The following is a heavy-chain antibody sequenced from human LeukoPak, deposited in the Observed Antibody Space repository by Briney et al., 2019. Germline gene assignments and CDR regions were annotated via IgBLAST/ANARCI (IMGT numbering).Heavy chain of an antibody. Sequence: GESLKISCKGSRNGFTSFWIGWVRQMPGKGLEWMGIIYPGDSDTRYSPSFQGQVTISADTSTSTAYLQWSSLKASDTAMYYCATLVGSSWSLDYWGQGTLVTVSS. CDR1: RNGFTSFW. V-gene: IGHV5-51*01. CDR3: ATLVGSSWSLDY. CDR2: IYPGDSDT. D-gene: IGHD6-13*01. J-gene: IGHJ4*02.